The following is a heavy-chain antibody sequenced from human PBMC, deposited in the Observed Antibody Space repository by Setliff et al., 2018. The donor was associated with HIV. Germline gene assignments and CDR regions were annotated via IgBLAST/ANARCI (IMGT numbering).Heavy chain of an antibody. CDR1: DASFGGVY. J-gene: IGHJ4*01. D-gene: IGHD3-3*01. CDR2: SNQSGST. V-gene: IGHV4-34*01. Sequence: SETLSLTCGVSDASFGGVYWTWVRQSPQKGLEWIGESNQSGSTSYNPSLKSRATISVDTSEKKISLTLTAVTAADSGLYYCARVASWGGRGYLDIWDQASLVTVSS. CDR3: ARVASWGGRGYLDI.